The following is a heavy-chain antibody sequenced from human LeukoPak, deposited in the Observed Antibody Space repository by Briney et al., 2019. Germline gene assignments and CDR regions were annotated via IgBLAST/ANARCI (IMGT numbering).Heavy chain of an antibody. D-gene: IGHD6-13*01. CDR1: GDSVSSNSAA. V-gene: IGHV6-1*01. CDR3: ARDYGIAAAGTNLYYYYYGMDV. J-gene: IGHJ6*02. CDR2: TYYRSKWYN. Sequence: SQTLSLTCAISGDSVSSNSAAWNWIRQSPSRGLEWLGRTYYRSKWYNDYAVSVKSRITTNPDTSKNQFSLQLNSVTPEDTAVYYCARDYGIAAAGTNLYYYYYGMDVWGQGTTVTVSS.